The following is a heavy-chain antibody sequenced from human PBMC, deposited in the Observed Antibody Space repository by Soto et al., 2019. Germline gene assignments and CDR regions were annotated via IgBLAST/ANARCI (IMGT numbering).Heavy chain of an antibody. CDR1: GGSISSSNW. Sequence: SETLSLTCAVSGGSISSSNWWSWVRQPPGKGLEWIGEIYHSGSTNYNPSLKSRVTISVDKSKNKFSLKLSTVTAADTSVYYCACIFSGGYGYGFYYYGMDVWGQGTTVT. CDR3: ACIFSGGYGYGFYYYGMDV. V-gene: IGHV4-4*02. J-gene: IGHJ6*02. D-gene: IGHD5-18*01. CDR2: IYHSGST.